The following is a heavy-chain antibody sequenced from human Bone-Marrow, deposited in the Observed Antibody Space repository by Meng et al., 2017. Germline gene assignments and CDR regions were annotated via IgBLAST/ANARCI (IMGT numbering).Heavy chain of an antibody. CDR3: TKDLVPGGADV. Sequence: GGSLRLSCVVSGFTFDLYGMHWVRQAPGKGLEWVSGLLLDTGGIGYADSVKGRFTISRDRAKKSVYLQMNSLRPDDTALYYCTKDLVPGGADVWGQGTTVTVSS. CDR1: GFTFDLYG. D-gene: IGHD4/OR15-4a*01. CDR2: LLLDTGGI. J-gene: IGHJ6*02. V-gene: IGHV3-9*01.